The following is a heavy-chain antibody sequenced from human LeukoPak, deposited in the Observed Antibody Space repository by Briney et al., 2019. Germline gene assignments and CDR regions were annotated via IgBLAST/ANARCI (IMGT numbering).Heavy chain of an antibody. V-gene: IGHV3-30*18. CDR1: GFTFSSYG. D-gene: IGHD2-21*02. Sequence: GRSLRLSCAASGFTFSSYGMHWVRQAPGKGLEWVAVISYDGSNKYYADSVKGRFTISRDNSKNTLYLQMNSLRAEDTAVYYCAKDPEYPHPYCGGDCYPSWRGYFQHWGQGTLVTVSS. J-gene: IGHJ1*01. CDR2: ISYDGSNK. CDR3: AKDPEYPHPYCGGDCYPSWRGYFQH.